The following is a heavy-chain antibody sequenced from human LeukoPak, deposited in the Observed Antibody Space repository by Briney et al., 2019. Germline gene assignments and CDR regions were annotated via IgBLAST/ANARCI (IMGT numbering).Heavy chain of an antibody. CDR3: AKGAHCSSTSCYNYNWFDP. V-gene: IGHV3-23*01. J-gene: IGHJ5*02. Sequence: GGSLRLSCAASGFTFSSYAMSWVRQAPGKGLEWVSAISGSGGSTYYADSVKGRFTISRDNSKNTLYLQMNSLRAEDTAVYYCAKGAHCSSTSCYNYNWFDPWGQGTLVTVSS. D-gene: IGHD2-2*02. CDR1: GFTFSSYA. CDR2: ISGSGGST.